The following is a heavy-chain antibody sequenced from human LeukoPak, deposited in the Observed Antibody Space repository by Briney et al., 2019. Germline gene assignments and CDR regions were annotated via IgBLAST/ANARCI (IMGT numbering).Heavy chain of an antibody. CDR3: TKTTVVTPDYYYYMDV. V-gene: IGHV3-23*01. D-gene: IGHD4-23*01. CDR1: GFTFSSYA. J-gene: IGHJ6*03. CDR2: ISGSGGST. Sequence: PGGSLRLSCAASGFTFSSYAMSWVRQAPGKGLEWVSAISGSGGSTYYADSVKGRFTISRDNSKNTLYPQMNSLRAEDTAVYYCTKTTVVTPDYYYYMDVWGKGTTVTVSS.